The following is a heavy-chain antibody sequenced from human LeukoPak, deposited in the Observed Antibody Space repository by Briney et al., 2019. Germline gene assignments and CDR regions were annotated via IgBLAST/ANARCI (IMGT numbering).Heavy chain of an antibody. V-gene: IGHV3-21*01. CDR1: GFTFSSYS. CDR3: AEGYYDSSGAYYYYYMDV. D-gene: IGHD3-22*01. Sequence: PGGSLRLSCAASGFTFSSYSMNWVRQAPGKGLVWVSSISSSSSYIYYADSVKGRFTTSRDNAKNSLYLQMNSLRVEDTAVYYCAEGYYDSSGAYYYYYMDVWGKGTTVTVSS. CDR2: ISSSSSYI. J-gene: IGHJ6*03.